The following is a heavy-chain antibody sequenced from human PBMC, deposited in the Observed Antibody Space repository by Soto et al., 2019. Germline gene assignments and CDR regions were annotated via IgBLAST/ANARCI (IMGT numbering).Heavy chain of an antibody. J-gene: IGHJ4*01. D-gene: IGHD3-10*01. Sequence: PSETLSLTCAVYVGSFSGYYWSWIRQPPGKGLEGIGEVNHIESTNYNPSLKSRVTMSVDTSKNQFSLKLDSVTAADTAVYYFARSGGDGSGTYYRHYFDYWGHGNLVTVSS. CDR1: VGSFSGYY. CDR2: VNHIEST. CDR3: ARSGGDGSGTYYRHYFDY. V-gene: IGHV4-34*01.